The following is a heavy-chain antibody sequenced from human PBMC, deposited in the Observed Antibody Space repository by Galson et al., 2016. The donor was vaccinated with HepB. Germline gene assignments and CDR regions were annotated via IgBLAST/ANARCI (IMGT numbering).Heavy chain of an antibody. D-gene: IGHD2-2*01. J-gene: IGHJ6*02. V-gene: IGHV7-4-1*02. CDR2: INTNTGNT. Sequence: SVKVSCKASGFIFTRYAMNWVRQAPGQGLEWMGWINTNTGNTTFAQGFTGRFVFSLDTSVSTAYLQISNLKAEDSAVYYCARRACSRTSCQEYYYGIDVWGQGTTVIVSS. CDR1: GFIFTRYA. CDR3: ARRACSRTSCQEYYYGIDV.